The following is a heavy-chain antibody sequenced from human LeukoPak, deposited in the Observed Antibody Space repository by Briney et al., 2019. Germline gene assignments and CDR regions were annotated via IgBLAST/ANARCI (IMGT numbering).Heavy chain of an antibody. V-gene: IGHV5-51*01. CDR1: GYSFTSYW. J-gene: IGHJ5*02. CDR2: IYPGDSDT. CDR3: ARQLGNSFDP. D-gene: IGHD7-27*01. Sequence: GGSLKISCKGSGYSFTSYWFGWVRQMPGKGLEWMGIIYPGDSDTRYSPSFQGQVTITADKSISTAYLQWSSLKASDTAMDYCARQLGNSFDPWGQGTLVTVSS.